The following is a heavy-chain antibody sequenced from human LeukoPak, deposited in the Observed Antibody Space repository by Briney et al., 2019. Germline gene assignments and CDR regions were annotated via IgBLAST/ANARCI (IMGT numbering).Heavy chain of an antibody. Sequence: ASVKVSCKASGYTFTSYAMNWVRQAPGQGLEWMGIINPSGGSTSYAQKFQGRVTMTRDTSTSTVYMELSSLRSEDTAVYYCARDQWYYYDSSGYYYPNPFDYWGQGTLVTVSS. V-gene: IGHV1-46*01. D-gene: IGHD3-22*01. CDR3: ARDQWYYYDSSGYYYPNPFDY. CDR1: GYTFTSYA. J-gene: IGHJ4*02. CDR2: INPSGGST.